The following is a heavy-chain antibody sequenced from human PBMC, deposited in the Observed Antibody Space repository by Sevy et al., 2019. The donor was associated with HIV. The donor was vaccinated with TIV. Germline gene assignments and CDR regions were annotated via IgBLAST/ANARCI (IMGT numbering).Heavy chain of an antibody. CDR2: IIPIFGTA. Sequence: ASVKVSCKASGGTFSSYAISWVRQAPGQGLEWMGGIIPIFGTANYAQKFQGRVTITADESTSTAYTELSSLRSEVTAVYSCARGYCSSTSCYGYTYYYYGMDVWGQGTTVTVSS. D-gene: IGHD2-2*01. CDR1: GGTFSSYA. CDR3: ARGYCSSTSCYGYTYYYYGMDV. J-gene: IGHJ6*02. V-gene: IGHV1-69*13.